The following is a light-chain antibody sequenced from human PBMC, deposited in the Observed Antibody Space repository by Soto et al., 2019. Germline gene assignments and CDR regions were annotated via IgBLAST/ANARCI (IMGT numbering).Light chain of an antibody. J-gene: IGLJ2*01. Sequence: QSVLTQPPSASGSPGQSVTISCTGTLSDVGGQNLVSWYRQDPGKAPKLIIYDVNQRPSGVPDRFSGSKSGSTASLTVSGLQAEDEANYYCSSHTGTNVIFGGGTQLTVL. CDR1: LSDVGGQNL. CDR3: SSHTGTNVI. CDR2: DVN. V-gene: IGLV2-8*01.